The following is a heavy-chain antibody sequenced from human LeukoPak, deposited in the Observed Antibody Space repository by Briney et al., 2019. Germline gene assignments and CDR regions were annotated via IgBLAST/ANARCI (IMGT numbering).Heavy chain of an antibody. J-gene: IGHJ4*02. D-gene: IGHD1-26*01. CDR3: ARAGWSGSYRFDY. V-gene: IGHV1-24*01. CDR1: GYTLTELS. CDR2: FDPEDGET. Sequence: ASVKVSCKVSGYTLTELSMHWVRQAPGKGLEWMGGFDPEDGETIYAQKFQGRVTITADKSTSTAYMELSSLGSEDTAVYYCARAGWSGSYRFDYWGQGTLVTVSS.